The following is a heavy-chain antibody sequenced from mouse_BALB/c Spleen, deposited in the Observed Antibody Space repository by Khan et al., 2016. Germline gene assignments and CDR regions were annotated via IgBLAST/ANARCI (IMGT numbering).Heavy chain of an antibody. V-gene: IGHV7-3*02. CDR3: ARGSQGYYAMDY. CDR1: GFTFTDYY. Sequence: EVELVESGGGLVQPGGSLRLSCATSGFTFTDYYMSWVRQPPGKALEWLGFIRNKANGYTTEYSASVKGRFTISRDNSQSILYLQMNTLRAEDRATYYCARGSQGYYAMDYWGQGTSVTVSS. J-gene: IGHJ4*01. CDR2: IRNKANGYTT.